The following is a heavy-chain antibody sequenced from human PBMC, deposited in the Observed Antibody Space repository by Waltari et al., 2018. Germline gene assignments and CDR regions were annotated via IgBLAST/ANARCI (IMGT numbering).Heavy chain of an antibody. V-gene: IGHV3-23*04. CDR1: GFTFDIYA. CDR3: AKDLESFDFWGGGSYDS. J-gene: IGHJ4*02. CDR2: ISGNCEST. Sequence: EVQLVESGGGPVQPGGSRKLSCAASGFTFDIYAMSWVRQAPGQGLEWVPAISGNCESTYYASSLKGQFTNSKDNSKNTSYLQLNSLRVGDTALYFWAKDLESFDFWGGGSYDSWGQGTLVSVSS. D-gene: IGHD3-16*01.